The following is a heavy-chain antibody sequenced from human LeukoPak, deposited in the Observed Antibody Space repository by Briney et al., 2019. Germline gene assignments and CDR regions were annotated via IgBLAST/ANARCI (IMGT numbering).Heavy chain of an antibody. CDR3: AKDAFDSSWYCPFDV. CDR1: GFTFSSYG. V-gene: IGHV3-30*02. J-gene: IGHJ3*01. D-gene: IGHD6-13*01. CDR2: IRYDGSNK. Sequence: GGSLRLSCAASGFTFSSYGMHWVRQAPGKGLEWVAFIRYDGSNKYYADSVKGRFTISRDNSKNTLYLQMNSLRAEDTATYYCAKDAFDSSWYCPFDVWGQGTMLTVSS.